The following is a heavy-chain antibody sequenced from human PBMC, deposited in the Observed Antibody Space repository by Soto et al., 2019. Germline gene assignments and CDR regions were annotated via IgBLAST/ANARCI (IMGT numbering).Heavy chain of an antibody. J-gene: IGHJ4*02. CDR2: VSYDGSDK. V-gene: IGHV3-30*09. CDR3: TGGRITFGGVIGLFDY. Sequence: RRLSCAASGFTFSNYAMHWVRQAPGQGLEWVAVVSYDGSDKYYADSVRGRFAISRDNSQNTLFLQMTSLRPEDTAVYYCTGGRITFGGVIGLFDYWGQGTLVTVSS. CDR1: GFTFSNYA. D-gene: IGHD3-16*02.